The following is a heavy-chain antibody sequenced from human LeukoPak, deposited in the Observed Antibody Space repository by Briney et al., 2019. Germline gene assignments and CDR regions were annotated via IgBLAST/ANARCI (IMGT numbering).Heavy chain of an antibody. CDR3: ARTAYSDEGMDV. CDR1: GFTFSSYA. V-gene: IGHV3-7*01. Sequence: PGGSLRLSCAASGFTFSSYAMTWVRQAPGKGREWVANIKGDGSMKKYADSVKGRFTISRDNAKNSMYLQMNSLRAEETAVYFCARTAYSDEGMDVWGKGTTVTVSS. CDR2: IKGDGSMK. J-gene: IGHJ6*03. D-gene: IGHD2-15*01.